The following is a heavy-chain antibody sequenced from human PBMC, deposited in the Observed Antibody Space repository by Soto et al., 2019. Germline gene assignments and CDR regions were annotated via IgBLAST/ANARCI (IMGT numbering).Heavy chain of an antibody. CDR1: GFTFSSYW. CDR3: SASGISIWSPDH. D-gene: IGHD3-16*02. V-gene: IGHV3-74*01. Sequence: PGGSLRLSCAASGFTFSSYWMHWVRQAPGKGLVWVSRINGDGSSTSYADSVRGRFTISRDNAKNTLYLQMNSLRGEDTAVYYCSASGISIWSPDHWGQGTLVTVSS. J-gene: IGHJ4*02. CDR2: INGDGSST.